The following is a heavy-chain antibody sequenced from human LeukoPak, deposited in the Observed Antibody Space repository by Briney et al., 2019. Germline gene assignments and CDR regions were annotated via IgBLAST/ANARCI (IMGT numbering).Heavy chain of an antibody. CDR3: ARGKYYYDSSGYYYGDLLYYFDY. Sequence: GGSLRLSCAASGFTFSSYGMHWVRQAPGKGLEWVAAIWYDGSNKYYADSVKGRFTISRDNSKNTLYVQMNSLRAEDTAVYYCARGKYYYDSSGYYYGDLLYYFDYWGQGTLVTVSS. J-gene: IGHJ4*02. CDR1: GFTFSSYG. CDR2: IWYDGSNK. V-gene: IGHV3-33*01. D-gene: IGHD3-22*01.